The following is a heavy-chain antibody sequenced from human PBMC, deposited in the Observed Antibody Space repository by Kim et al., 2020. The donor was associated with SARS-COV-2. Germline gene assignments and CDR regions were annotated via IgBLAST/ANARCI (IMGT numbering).Heavy chain of an antibody. CDR2: ISSSSSTI. Sequence: GGSLRLSCAASGFTFSSYSMNWVRQAPGKGLEWVSYISSSSSTIYYADSVKGRFTISRDNAKNSLYLQMNSLRDEDTAVYYCARGGRGLLWFGDPQGYFDYWGQGTLVTVSS. CDR3: ARGGRGLLWFGDPQGYFDY. V-gene: IGHV3-48*02. D-gene: IGHD3-10*01. CDR1: GFTFSSYS. J-gene: IGHJ4*02.